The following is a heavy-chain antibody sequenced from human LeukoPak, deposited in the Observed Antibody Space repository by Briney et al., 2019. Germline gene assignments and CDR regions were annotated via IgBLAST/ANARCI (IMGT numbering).Heavy chain of an antibody. CDR3: AKYRRGAPAAMNAFDI. Sequence: SETLSLTCTVSGGSISSGGYYWSWIRQPPGKGLEWIGYIYHSGSTYYNPSLKSRVTISVDRSKNQFSLKLSSVTAADTAVYYCAKYRRGAPAAMNAFDIWGQGTMVTVSS. CDR1: GGSISSGGYY. J-gene: IGHJ3*02. V-gene: IGHV4-30-2*01. D-gene: IGHD2-2*01. CDR2: IYHSGST.